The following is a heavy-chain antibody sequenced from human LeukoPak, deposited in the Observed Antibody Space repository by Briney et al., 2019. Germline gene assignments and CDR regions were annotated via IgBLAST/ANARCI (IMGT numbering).Heavy chain of an antibody. CDR2: ISDSGTT. D-gene: IGHD5-18*01. V-gene: IGHV4-34*01. J-gene: IGHJ3*02. CDR3: ARQETVMAQGRFAFDI. CDR1: DGSLSGSC. Sequence: SETLSLTCAVFDGSLSGSCLSWIRQLPGKGLEWIGEISDSGTTYNNPSLKNRVTISVDPSKYQFSLKLSSVTAADTAVYYCARQETVMAQGRFAFDIWGQGTVVTVSS.